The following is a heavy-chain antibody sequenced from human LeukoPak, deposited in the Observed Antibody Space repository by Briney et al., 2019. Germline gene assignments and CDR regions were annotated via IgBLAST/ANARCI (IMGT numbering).Heavy chain of an antibody. CDR3: AREDYVWGSYDY. V-gene: IGHV3-23*01. D-gene: IGHD3-16*01. Sequence: GGSLRLSCAASGFTFSSYAMSWVRQAPGKGLEWVSSISGSGGSTYYADSVKGRFTISRDNAKNSLYLQMNSLRAEDTAVYYCAREDYVWGSYDYWGQGTLVTVSS. CDR2: ISGSGGST. CDR1: GFTFSSYA. J-gene: IGHJ4*02.